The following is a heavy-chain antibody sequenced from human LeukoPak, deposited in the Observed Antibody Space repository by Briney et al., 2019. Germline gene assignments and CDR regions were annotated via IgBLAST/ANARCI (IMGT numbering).Heavy chain of an antibody. J-gene: IGHJ4*02. V-gene: IGHV4-31*03. CDR1: GGSISSGGYY. Sequence: SETLSLTCTVSGGSISSGGYYWSWIRQHPGKGLEWIGYIYYSGSTYYNPSLKSRVTISVDTSKNQFSLKLSSVTAADTAVYYCAKDSYLPYDGGGYYHGYWGQGTLVTVSS. CDR2: IYYSGST. D-gene: IGHD3-22*01. CDR3: AKDSYLPYDGGGYYHGY.